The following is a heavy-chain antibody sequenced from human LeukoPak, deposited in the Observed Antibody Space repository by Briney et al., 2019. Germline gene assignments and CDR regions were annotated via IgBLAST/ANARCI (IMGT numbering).Heavy chain of an antibody. J-gene: IGHJ6*02. D-gene: IGHD5-18*01. CDR3: AREVTGSYGYSYYYYYGMDV. V-gene: IGHV1-46*01. Sequence: ASVKVSCKASGYTFTSYYMHWVRQAPGQGLEWMGIINPSGGSTSYAQKFQGRVTMTRDTSTSTVYMELSSLRSEDTAVYYCAREVTGSYGYSYYYYYGMDVWGQGTTVTVSS. CDR1: GYTFTSYY. CDR2: INPSGGST.